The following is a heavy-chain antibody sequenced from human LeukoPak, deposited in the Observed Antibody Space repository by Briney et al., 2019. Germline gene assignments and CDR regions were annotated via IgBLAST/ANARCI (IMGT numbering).Heavy chain of an antibody. J-gene: IGHJ4*02. CDR1: GGSISSSSYY. D-gene: IGHD3-16*01. CDR3: GQGRYDYVWGSPYYFDY. Sequence: PSETLSLTCTVSGGSISSSSYYWGWIRQPPGEGLEWIGSIYYSGSTYYNPSLKSRVTISVDTSKNQFSLKLSSVTAADTAVYSCGQGRYDYVWGSPYYFDYWGQGTLVTVSS. CDR2: IYYSGST. V-gene: IGHV4-39*01.